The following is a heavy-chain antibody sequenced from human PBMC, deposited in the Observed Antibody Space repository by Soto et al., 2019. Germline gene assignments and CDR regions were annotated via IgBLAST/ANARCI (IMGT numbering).Heavy chain of an antibody. CDR3: EGESGENWSYEAY. D-gene: IGHD1-7*01. Sequence: SETLSLTCTVSGDTITCFSWNWIRQSAGKGLEWIGRISTTGNTHYNPSLESRVTMSLDTSKNQFSLKLTSVTAADTAVYYCEGESGENWSYEAYWGQGTLVTVSS. CDR1: GDTITCFS. V-gene: IGHV4-4*07. CDR2: ISTTGNT. J-gene: IGHJ4*02.